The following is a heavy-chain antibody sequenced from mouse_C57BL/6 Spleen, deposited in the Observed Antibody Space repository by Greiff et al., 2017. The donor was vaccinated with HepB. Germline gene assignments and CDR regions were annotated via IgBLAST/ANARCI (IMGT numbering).Heavy chain of an antibody. CDR3: TRGGLMAQAAWFAY. V-gene: IGHV5-9-1*02. CDR2: ISSGGDYI. J-gene: IGHJ3*01. D-gene: IGHD3-2*02. CDR1: GFTFSSYA. Sequence: EVNVVESGEGLVKPGGSLKLSCAASGFTFSSYAMSWVRQTPEKRLEWVAYISSGGDYIYYADTVKGRFTISRDNARNTLYLQMSSLKSEDTAMYYCTRGGLMAQAAWFAYWGQGTLVTVSA.